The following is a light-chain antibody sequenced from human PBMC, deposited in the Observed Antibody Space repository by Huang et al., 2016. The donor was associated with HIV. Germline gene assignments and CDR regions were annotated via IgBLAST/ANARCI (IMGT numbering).Light chain of an antibody. CDR2: YAS. CDR3: QGSLSIPHT. Sequence: DIQMTQSPSSLSASVGDRVTITCRASENIRRYLNWYQQKPGKPPKLLIHYASTLQSGGPSRLSGSGSGTDFTLTITSLQPEDFATYYCQGSLSIPHTFGQGTNLEIK. J-gene: IGKJ2*01. V-gene: IGKV1-39*01. CDR1: ENIRRY.